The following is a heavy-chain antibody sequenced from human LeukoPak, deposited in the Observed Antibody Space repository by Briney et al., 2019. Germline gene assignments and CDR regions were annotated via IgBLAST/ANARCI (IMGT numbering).Heavy chain of an antibody. Sequence: GGSLRLSCAASGFTFSSYGMHWVRQAPGKGLGWVAFIRYDGSNKYYADSVKGRFTISRDNSKNTLYMQMNSQRAEDTAVYYCAKFAEVVNWGQGTLVTVSS. CDR2: IRYDGSNK. CDR3: AKFAEVVN. D-gene: IGHD2-15*01. V-gene: IGHV3-30*02. J-gene: IGHJ4*02. CDR1: GFTFSSYG.